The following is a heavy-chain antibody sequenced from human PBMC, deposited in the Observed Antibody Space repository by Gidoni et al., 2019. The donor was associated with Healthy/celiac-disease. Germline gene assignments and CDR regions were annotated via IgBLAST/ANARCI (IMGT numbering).Heavy chain of an antibody. CDR2: INSDGSST. Sequence: EVQLVESGGGLVQPGGSLRLSCAASGFTFSSYWMHWVRQAPGKGLVGVSRINSDGSSTSYADSVKGRFTISRDNAKNTLYLQMNSLRAEDTAVYYCARDLAYYDFWSGYSVDAFDIWGQGTMVTVSS. CDR3: ARDLAYYDFWSGYSVDAFDI. J-gene: IGHJ3*02. D-gene: IGHD3-3*01. V-gene: IGHV3-74*01. CDR1: GFTFSSYW.